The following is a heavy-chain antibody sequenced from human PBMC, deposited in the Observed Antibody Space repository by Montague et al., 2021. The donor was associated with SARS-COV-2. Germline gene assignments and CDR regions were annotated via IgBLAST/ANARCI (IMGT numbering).Heavy chain of an antibody. CDR1: GASISSNNW. V-gene: IGHV4-4*02. D-gene: IGHD3-16*01. J-gene: IGHJ4*02. CDR2: IYHSGST. Sequence: SETLSLTCAVSGASISSNNWWSWVRQPPGKGLEWIGEIYHSGSTNYNPSLKSRVIISVDKSKNQFSLKLASVTAADTAVYYCASFMIQAVPNYWGQGTLVTVSS. CDR3: ASFMIQAVPNY.